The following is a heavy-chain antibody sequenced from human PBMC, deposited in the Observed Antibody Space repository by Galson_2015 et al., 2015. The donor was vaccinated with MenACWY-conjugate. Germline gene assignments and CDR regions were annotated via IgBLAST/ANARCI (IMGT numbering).Heavy chain of an antibody. CDR2: IKQDGSEK. CDR1: GFTFSSYW. Sequence: SLRLSCAASGFTFSSYWMSWVRQAPGKGLEWVANIKQDGSEKYYVDSVKGRFTISRDNAKNSLYLQMNSLRAEDTAVYYCAREVGVPAAKDWFVPWGQGTLVTVSS. CDR3: AREVGVPAAKDWFVP. J-gene: IGHJ5*02. V-gene: IGHV3-7*03. D-gene: IGHD2-2*01.